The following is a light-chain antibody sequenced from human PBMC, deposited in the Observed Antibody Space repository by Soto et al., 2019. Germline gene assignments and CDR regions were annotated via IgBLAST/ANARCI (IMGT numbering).Light chain of an antibody. CDR1: SSDVGGYNY. V-gene: IGLV2-14*01. CDR3: SPHGGSSPFYV. Sequence: QSVLAQPASVSGSPGQSITISCTGTSSDVGGYNYVSWYQQHPGKVPKLIIHEVSNRPSGVSNRFSGSKSGNTASLTISGLQTEDEADYYCSPHGGSSPFYVFGTGTKVTVL. J-gene: IGLJ1*01. CDR2: EVS.